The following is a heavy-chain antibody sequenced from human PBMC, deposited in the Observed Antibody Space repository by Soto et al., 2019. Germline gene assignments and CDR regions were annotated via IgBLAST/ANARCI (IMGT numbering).Heavy chain of an antibody. D-gene: IGHD1-7*01. V-gene: IGHV3-13*01. CDR2: IGTAGDT. CDR3: ARAPDLITGTTDPYYFDY. Sequence: GGSLRLSCAASGFTFSSYDMHWVRQATGKGLEWVSAIGTAGDTYYPGSVKGRFTISRENAKNSLYLQMNSLRAGDTAVYYCARAPDLITGTTDPYYFDYWGQGTLVTVSS. J-gene: IGHJ4*02. CDR1: GFTFSSYD.